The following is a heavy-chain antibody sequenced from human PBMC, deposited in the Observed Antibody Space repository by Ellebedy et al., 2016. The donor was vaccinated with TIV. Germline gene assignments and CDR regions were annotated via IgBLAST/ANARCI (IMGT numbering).Heavy chain of an antibody. D-gene: IGHD2-15*01. CDR1: GFTFSSYS. J-gene: IGHJ4*02. CDR2: ISSSSSYI. CDR3: ARDQGWGYCSGGSCYSNFDY. V-gene: IGHV3-21*01. Sequence: GESLKISXAASGFTFSSYSMNWVRQAPGKGLEWVSSISSSSSYIYYADSVKGRFTISRDNAKNSLYLQMNSLRAEDTAVYYCARDQGWGYCSGGSCYSNFDYWGQGTLVTVSS.